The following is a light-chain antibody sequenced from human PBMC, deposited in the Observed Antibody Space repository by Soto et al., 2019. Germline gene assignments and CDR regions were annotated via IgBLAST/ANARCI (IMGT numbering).Light chain of an antibody. CDR3: QQSYSTPLT. CDR2: AAS. V-gene: IGKV1-39*01. Sequence: DIQMTQSPSSLSASVGDRVTIPCRASQSISTYLNWYQQKPGKAPKLLIYAASSLQSGVPSRFSGSGSGTDFTLTISSLQPEDFATYYCQQSYSTPLTFGGGTNVEIK. J-gene: IGKJ4*01. CDR1: QSISTY.